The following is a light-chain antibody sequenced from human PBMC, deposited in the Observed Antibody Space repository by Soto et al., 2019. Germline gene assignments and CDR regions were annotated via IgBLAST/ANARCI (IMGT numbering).Light chain of an antibody. J-gene: IGKJ1*01. V-gene: IGKV1-6*01. Sequence: QITPSPSTRSASVGDTVIITCRASESIDNWLAWYQQKAGKAPNLLISAASRLQSGVPSRFSGRGSGTDFTLTISSLQPEDFATYYCLQDYDYPRTFGQGTKVDIK. CDR1: ESIDNW. CDR3: LQDYDYPRT. CDR2: AAS.